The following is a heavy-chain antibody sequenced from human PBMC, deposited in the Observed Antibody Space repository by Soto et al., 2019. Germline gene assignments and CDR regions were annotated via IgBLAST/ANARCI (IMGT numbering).Heavy chain of an antibody. CDR1: GFTFSSYA. D-gene: IGHD6-19*01. CDR2: ISGSGGST. CDR3: AKGLAVAGTPTGYFEL. V-gene: IGHV3-23*01. Sequence: GGSLRLSCAASGFTFSSYAMSWVRQAPGKGLEWVSAISGSGGSTYYADSVKGRFTISRDNSKNTLYLQMNSLRAEDTAVYYCAKGLAVAGTPTGYFELWGRGTLVTVSS. J-gene: IGHJ2*01.